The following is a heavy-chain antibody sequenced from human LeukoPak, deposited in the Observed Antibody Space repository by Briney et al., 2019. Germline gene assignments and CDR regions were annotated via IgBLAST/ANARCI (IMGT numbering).Heavy chain of an antibody. J-gene: IGHJ3*02. D-gene: IGHD2-2*02. CDR2: IIPIFGTA. CDR1: GGTFSSYA. V-gene: IGHV1-69*13. Sequence: ASVKVSCKASGGTFSSYAISWVRQAPGQGLEWMGGIIPIFGTANYAQKFQGRVTITADESTSTAYMELSSLRSEDTAVYYCARVLRPAAIMYAFDIWGQGTMVTVSS. CDR3: ARVLRPAAIMYAFDI.